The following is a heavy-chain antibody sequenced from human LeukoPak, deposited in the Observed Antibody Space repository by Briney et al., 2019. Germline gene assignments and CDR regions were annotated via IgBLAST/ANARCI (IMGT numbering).Heavy chain of an antibody. CDR2: TYYRSKWYN. CDR1: GDSVSSNSAA. Sequence: SQTLSLTCAISGDSVSSNSAAWNWIRQSPSRGLEWLGRTYYRSKWYNDYEVSVKSRITINPDTSKNQFSLQLNSVTPEDTAVYYCARERYSYGLAYYYYYGMDVWGQGTTVTVSS. CDR3: ARERYSYGLAYYYYYGMDV. V-gene: IGHV6-1*01. J-gene: IGHJ6*02. D-gene: IGHD5-18*01.